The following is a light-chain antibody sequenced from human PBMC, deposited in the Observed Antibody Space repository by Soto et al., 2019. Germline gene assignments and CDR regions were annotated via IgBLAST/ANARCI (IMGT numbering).Light chain of an antibody. Sequence: DIQMTQSPSTLSSSVGDRFTITWRASQSISSWLAWYQQKPGKAPKLLIYDASSLESGVPSRFSGSGSGTESTLTISSLQPDDFATYYCQHYNSYSEAFGQGTKVDI. CDR1: QSISSW. CDR3: QHYNSYSEA. V-gene: IGKV1-5*01. CDR2: DAS. J-gene: IGKJ1*01.